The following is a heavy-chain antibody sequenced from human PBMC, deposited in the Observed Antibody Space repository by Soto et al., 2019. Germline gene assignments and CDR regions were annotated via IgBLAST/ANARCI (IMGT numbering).Heavy chain of an antibody. V-gene: IGHV4-39*01. CDR3: ARHVPYSSTWSSPWFDP. CDR2: MTYDGST. CDR1: GASINSNHYY. Sequence: SETLSLTCTVSGASINSNHYYWGWMRQSPGKGLEWIGSMTYDGSTYHNSSLKSRATISIYTSKRQFSLKLTSVNVADTAIAYGARHVPYSSTWSSPWFDPAGLGHLITV. J-gene: IGHJ5*02. D-gene: IGHD6-6*01.